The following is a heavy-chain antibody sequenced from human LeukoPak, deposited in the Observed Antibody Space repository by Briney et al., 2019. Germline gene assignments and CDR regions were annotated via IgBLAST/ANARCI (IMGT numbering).Heavy chain of an antibody. J-gene: IGHJ4*02. Sequence: ASVKVSCKASGYTFTDYHMHWVRQAPGQGLEWMGWINPDSGGTNYAQKFQGRVTMTRDTSISTVYMELSRLRSDDTAVYYCARIERPTPDYWGQGTLVTVSS. CDR1: GYTFTDYH. CDR2: INPDSGGT. V-gene: IGHV1-2*02. D-gene: IGHD1-1*01. CDR3: ARIERPTPDY.